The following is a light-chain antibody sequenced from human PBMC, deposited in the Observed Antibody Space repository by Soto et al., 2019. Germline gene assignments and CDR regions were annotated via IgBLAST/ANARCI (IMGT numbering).Light chain of an antibody. Sequence: IPLTQSPSSLSASVGDRVTITCRASQGISSYLACYQQKPGKAPKLLIYAASTLQSGVPSRFSGSGSGTDFTLTISSLQPEDFATYYCQQLNSYPLTFGGGTKVEIK. CDR1: QGISSY. CDR2: AAS. J-gene: IGKJ4*01. V-gene: IGKV1-9*01. CDR3: QQLNSYPLT.